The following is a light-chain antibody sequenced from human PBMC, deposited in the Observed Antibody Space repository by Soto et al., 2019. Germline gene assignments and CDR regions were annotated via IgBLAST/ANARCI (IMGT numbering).Light chain of an antibody. CDR2: AAS. J-gene: IGKJ4*01. CDR1: QSITNY. V-gene: IGKV1-39*01. CDR3: QQSYSRPLT. Sequence: DIQMTQSQSSLSASVGDRVTITCRASQSITNYLNWYQQKVGKAPQLLIYAASTLQSGVPSRFSGIGSGTDFTLTINNLQPEDFATYYCQQSYSRPLTFGGGTKVE.